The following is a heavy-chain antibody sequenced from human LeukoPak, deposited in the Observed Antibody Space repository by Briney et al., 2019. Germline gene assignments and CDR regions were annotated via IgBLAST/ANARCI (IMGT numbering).Heavy chain of an antibody. Sequence: ASVKVSCKASGYTFTNYGINWVRPAPGQGLEWMGWIRGYNGDINYAQRLQGRVTMTTDTSTSTAYMELRSLSSDDTAVYYCARVLSREGYFDYWGQGTLVTVSS. CDR2: IRGYNGDI. CDR1: GYTFTNYG. V-gene: IGHV1-18*01. J-gene: IGHJ4*02. CDR3: ARVLSREGYFDY. D-gene: IGHD5-24*01.